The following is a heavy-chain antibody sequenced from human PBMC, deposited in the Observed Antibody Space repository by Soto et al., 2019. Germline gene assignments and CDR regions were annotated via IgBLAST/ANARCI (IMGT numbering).Heavy chain of an antibody. Sequence: DSVKVSCKASGYTFTSYGISWVRQAPGQGLEWMGWISAYNGNTNYAQKLQGRVTMTTDTSTSTAYMELRSLRSDDTAVYYCARVPAALGWFDPWGQGTLVTVSS. J-gene: IGHJ5*02. CDR1: GYTFTSYG. CDR2: ISAYNGNT. CDR3: ARVPAALGWFDP. V-gene: IGHV1-18*01. D-gene: IGHD6-6*01.